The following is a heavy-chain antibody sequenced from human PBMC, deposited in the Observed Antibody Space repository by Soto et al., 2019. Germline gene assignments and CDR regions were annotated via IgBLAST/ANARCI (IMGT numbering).Heavy chain of an antibody. CDR1: GFAFTSSA. Sequence: EVQLLESGGGLVQPGGSLRLSCAASGFAFTSSAMAWVRQAPGKGLQWVSAITVAGGGTYYADSVKGRFTISRDNYKNTLFLKMNSMSAEDTALYFRAKWPPSQKLGVTTHWGQGTLVSVSS. CDR2: ITVAGGGT. D-gene: IGHD1-1*01. V-gene: IGHV3-23*01. J-gene: IGHJ4*02. CDR3: AKWPPSQKLGVTTH.